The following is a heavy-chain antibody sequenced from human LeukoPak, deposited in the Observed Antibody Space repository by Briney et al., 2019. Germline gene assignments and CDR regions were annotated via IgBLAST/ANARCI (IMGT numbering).Heavy chain of an antibody. J-gene: IGHJ4*02. V-gene: IGHV3-23*01. CDR2: ISSSGGST. CDR1: GFTFSSYA. CDR3: AKAPSRSLYNY. Sequence: GGSLSLSCAASGFTFSSYAMSWVRQAPGKGLEWVSAISSSGGSTYYADSVKGRFTISRDNSKNPLYLQMNSVRAEDTAVYYCAKAPSRSLYNYWGQGTLVTVSS. D-gene: IGHD6-13*01.